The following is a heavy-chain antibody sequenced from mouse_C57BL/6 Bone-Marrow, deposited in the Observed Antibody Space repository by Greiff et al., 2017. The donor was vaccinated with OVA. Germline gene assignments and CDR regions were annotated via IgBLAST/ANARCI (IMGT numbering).Heavy chain of an antibody. CDR3: AEQGLFAY. V-gene: IGHV1-82*01. CDR2: IYPGDGDT. D-gene: IGHD3-1*01. CDR1: GYAFSSYW. Sequence: VQLVEPGPELVKPGASVKLSCKASGYAFSSYWMNWVKQRPGQGLEWIGRIYPGDGDTNYNGKFKGKATLTADKSSSTAYMQLSSLTSEDSAVYFCAEQGLFAYWGQGTLVTVSA. J-gene: IGHJ3*01.